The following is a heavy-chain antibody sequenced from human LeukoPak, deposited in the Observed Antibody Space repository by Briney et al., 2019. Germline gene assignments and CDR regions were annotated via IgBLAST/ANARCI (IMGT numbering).Heavy chain of an antibody. CDR3: AKDRGGSYAFDY. CDR1: GFTFGSYG. Sequence: GGSLRLSCAASGFTFGSYGMHWVRQAPGKGLEWVAVIWHDGSNKYYADSVKGRFTISRDNSKNTLYLQMNSLRAEDTAVYYCAKDRGGSYAFDYWGQGTLVTVSS. D-gene: IGHD1-26*01. J-gene: IGHJ4*02. V-gene: IGHV3-33*06. CDR2: IWHDGSNK.